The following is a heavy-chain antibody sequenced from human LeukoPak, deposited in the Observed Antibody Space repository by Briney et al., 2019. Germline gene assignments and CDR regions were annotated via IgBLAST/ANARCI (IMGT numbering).Heavy chain of an antibody. V-gene: IGHV4-59*01. CDR1: GGSLSTFY. Sequence: SETLSLTCTVSGGSLSTFYWSWIRQPQGKGLEWIGYIYYRGSTTYNPSLKSRVTIPVDTSKNQFSLNLTSVTAADTAVYYCARGGVFPRQFDPWGQGTLVTVSS. CDR3: ARGGVFPRQFDP. D-gene: IGHD3-16*01. CDR2: IYYRGST. J-gene: IGHJ5*02.